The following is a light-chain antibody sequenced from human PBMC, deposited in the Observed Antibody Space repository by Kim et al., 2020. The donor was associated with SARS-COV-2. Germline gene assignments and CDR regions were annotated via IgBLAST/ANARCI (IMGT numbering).Light chain of an antibody. CDR2: AAS. J-gene: IGKJ1*01. CDR3: QQSYNALRT. Sequence: DIQMTQSPSSLSASVGDRVTITCRASQSISRYLNWYQQKQGKAPKLLIYAASSLQSGVPSSFSGSGSGTDFTLTISSLQPEDFASYYCQQSYNALRTFGQGTKVDIK. CDR1: QSISRY. V-gene: IGKV1-39*01.